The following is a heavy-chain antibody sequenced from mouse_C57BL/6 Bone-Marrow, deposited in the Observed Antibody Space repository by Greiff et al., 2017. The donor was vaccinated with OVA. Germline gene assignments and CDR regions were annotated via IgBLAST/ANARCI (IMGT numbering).Heavy chain of an antibody. V-gene: IGHV1-81*01. CDR2: IYPRSGNT. J-gene: IGHJ4*01. D-gene: IGHD1-1*01. CDR1: GYTFTSYG. CDR3: ARVSIGYYGSSPYAMDY. Sequence: QVQLQQSGAELARPGASVKLSCKASGYTFTSYGISWVKQRTGQGLEWIGEIYPRSGNTYYNEKFKGKATLTADKSSSTAYMELRSLTSEDSAVYFCARVSIGYYGSSPYAMDYWGQGTSVTVSS.